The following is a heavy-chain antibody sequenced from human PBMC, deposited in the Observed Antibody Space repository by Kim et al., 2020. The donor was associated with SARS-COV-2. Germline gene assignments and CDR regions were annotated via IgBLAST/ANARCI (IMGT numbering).Heavy chain of an antibody. D-gene: IGHD3-22*01. CDR1: GYTFTGYY. CDR3: ARNIGGRSPSVVILGGQSWFDP. J-gene: IGHJ5*02. Sequence: ASVKVSCKASGYTFTGYYMHWVRQAPGQGLEWMGRINPNSGGTNYAQKFQGRVTMTRDTSISTAYMELSRLRSDDTAVYYCARNIGGRSPSVVILGGQSWFDPWGQGTLVTVSS. V-gene: IGHV1-2*06. CDR2: INPNSGGT.